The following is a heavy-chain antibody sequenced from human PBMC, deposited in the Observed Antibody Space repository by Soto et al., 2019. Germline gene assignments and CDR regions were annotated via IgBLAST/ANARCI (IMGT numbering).Heavy chain of an antibody. J-gene: IGHJ4*02. D-gene: IGHD3-3*01. V-gene: IGHV4-34*01. CDR3: ARVSTIFGVVDY. CDR1: GGSFSGYY. Sequence: SETLSLTCAVYGGSFSGYYWSWIRQPPGKGLEWIGEINHSGSTNYNPSLKGRVTISVDTSKNQFSLKLSSVTAADTAVYYCARVSTIFGVVDYWGQGTLVTVSS. CDR2: INHSGST.